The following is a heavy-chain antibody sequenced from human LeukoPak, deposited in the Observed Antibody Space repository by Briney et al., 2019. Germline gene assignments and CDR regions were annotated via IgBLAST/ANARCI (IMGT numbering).Heavy chain of an antibody. CDR3: ARYIAARQNWFDP. D-gene: IGHD6-6*01. V-gene: IGHV4-39*01. Sequence: SETLSLTCTVSGGSISSSSYYWGWIRQPPGKGLEWIGSIYYSGSTYYNPSLKSRVTISVDTSKNQFSLKLSSVTAADTAVYYCARYIAARQNWFDPWGQGTLVTVFS. J-gene: IGHJ5*02. CDR1: GGSISSSSYY. CDR2: IYYSGST.